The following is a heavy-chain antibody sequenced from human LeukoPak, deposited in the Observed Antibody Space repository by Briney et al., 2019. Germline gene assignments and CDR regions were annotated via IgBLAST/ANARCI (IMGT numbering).Heavy chain of an antibody. J-gene: IGHJ4*02. D-gene: IGHD3-10*01. CDR2: IHRGGNT. CDR3: ARDPGYGLGVDYGDY. V-gene: IGHV3-66*01. CDR1: GLTVSGNY. Sequence: PGGSLRLSCAASGLTVSGNYMSWVRQAPGKGLEWLSVIHRGGNTYYADSVKGRFTISRDSSKNTVFLQMGSLRAEDTAVYYCARDPGYGLGVDYGDYWGQGTLVTVSS.